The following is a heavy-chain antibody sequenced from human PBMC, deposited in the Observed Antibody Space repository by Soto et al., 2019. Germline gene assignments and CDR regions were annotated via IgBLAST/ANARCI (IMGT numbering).Heavy chain of an antibody. CDR2: ISYDGSNK. J-gene: IGHJ3*02. V-gene: IGHV3-30-3*01. D-gene: IGHD3-22*01. CDR1: GFTFSSYA. CDR3: ASTPGYYYDSRGGAFDI. Sequence: VQLVESGGGVVQPGRSLRLSCAASGFTFSSYAMHWVRQAPGKGLEWVAVISYDGSNKYYADSVKGRFTISRDNSKNTLYLQMNSLRAEDTAVYYCASTPGYYYDSRGGAFDIWGQGTMVTVSS.